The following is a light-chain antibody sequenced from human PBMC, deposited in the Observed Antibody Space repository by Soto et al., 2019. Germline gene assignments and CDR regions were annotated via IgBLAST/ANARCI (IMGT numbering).Light chain of an antibody. CDR3: QQRPNWPPK. CDR2: DAS. Sequence: EIVLTQSPATLSLSPGERATLSCRASQGISRYLAWYQQKPGQPPRLLIYDASTRATGIPARFSGSGSGTDFTLTISSLEPEDFAVYYCQQRPNWPPKFGQGTKVEVK. CDR1: QGISRY. J-gene: IGKJ1*01. V-gene: IGKV3-11*01.